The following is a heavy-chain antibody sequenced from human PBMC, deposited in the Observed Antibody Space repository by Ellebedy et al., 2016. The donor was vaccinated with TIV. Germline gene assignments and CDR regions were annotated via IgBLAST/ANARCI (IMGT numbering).Heavy chain of an antibody. V-gene: IGHV3-30*03. J-gene: IGHJ6*03. CDR2: ISYDGSKK. Sequence: GGSLRLXXAASGFTFSSYGMHWVRQAPGKGLEWVAVISYDGSKKSYADSVKGRFTISRDNSKNTLYLQMNSLRAEDTAVYYCARAPLVIAARDYYYYYYMDVWGKGTTVTVSS. CDR3: ARAPLVIAARDYYYYYYMDV. CDR1: GFTFSSYG. D-gene: IGHD6-6*01.